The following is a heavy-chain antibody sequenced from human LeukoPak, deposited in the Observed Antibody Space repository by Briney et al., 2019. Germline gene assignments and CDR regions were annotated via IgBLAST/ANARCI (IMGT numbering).Heavy chain of an antibody. D-gene: IGHD3-3*01. Sequence: ASVKVSCKASGYTFTSYAMHWVRQAPGQRLERMGWINAGNGNTKYSQKFQGRVTITRDTSASTAYMELSSLRSEDTAVYYCARDGEPYDFWSGYYSPPTNWFAPGGQGTLVTVSS. CDR2: INAGNGNT. J-gene: IGHJ5*02. CDR1: GYTFTSYA. V-gene: IGHV1-3*01. CDR3: ARDGEPYDFWSGYYSPPTNWFAP.